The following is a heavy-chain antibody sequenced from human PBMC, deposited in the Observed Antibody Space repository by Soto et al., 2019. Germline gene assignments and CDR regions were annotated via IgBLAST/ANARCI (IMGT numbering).Heavy chain of an antibody. J-gene: IGHJ4*02. CDR2: ISVSGGST. V-gene: IGHV3-23*01. CDR3: AKVPFLVWSFDY. Sequence: PGGSLRLSCAASGFTFSSYAMSWVRQAPGKGLEWVSAISVSGGSTYYADSVNGRFTISRDNSKNTLYLQMNSLRAEDTAVYYCAKVPFLVWSFDYWGQGTLVTVSS. D-gene: IGHD3-3*01. CDR1: GFTFSSYA.